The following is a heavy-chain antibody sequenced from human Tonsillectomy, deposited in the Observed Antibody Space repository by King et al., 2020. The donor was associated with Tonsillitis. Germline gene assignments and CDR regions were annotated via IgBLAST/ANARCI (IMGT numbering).Heavy chain of an antibody. V-gene: IGHV4-39*01. J-gene: IGHJ4*02. D-gene: IGHD2/OR15-2a*01. CDR3: ARRGSNRRWPTFDY. CDR2: IYYSGRA. CDR1: GGSISSSSYY. Sequence: QLQESGPGLVKPSETLSLTCTVSGGSISSSSYYWGWIRQPPGKGREWIGSIYYSGRAYYNPYLKSRVTIAVDTSKNQFSLKLTSVTAADTAVYYCARRGSNRRWPTFDYWGQGTLVTVSS.